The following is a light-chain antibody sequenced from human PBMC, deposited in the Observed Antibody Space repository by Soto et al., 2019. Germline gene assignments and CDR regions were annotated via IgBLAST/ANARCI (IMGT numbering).Light chain of an antibody. CDR2: AAS. Sequence: EIVLTQSPSTLSLSPGERATLSCRASQSVTNSLAWYQQKPGQAPRLLIYAASRRATGIPDRFSGSGSRADFTLTISRLEPEDFAVYHCQQYGSSPWTFGQGTKVDIK. V-gene: IGKV3-20*01. CDR3: QQYGSSPWT. J-gene: IGKJ1*01. CDR1: QSVTNS.